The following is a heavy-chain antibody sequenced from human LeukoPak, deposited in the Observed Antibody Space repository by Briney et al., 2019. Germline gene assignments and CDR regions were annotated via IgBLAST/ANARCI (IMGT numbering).Heavy chain of an antibody. J-gene: IGHJ4*02. CDR1: GGTFSSYA. CDR3: ARETYYGSGSYSPIGVYFDY. D-gene: IGHD3-10*01. Sequence: SVKVSCKASGGTFSSYAISWVRQAPGQGLEWMGGIIPIFGTANYAQEFQGRVTITADESTSTAYMELSSLRSEDTAVYYCARETYYGSGSYSPIGVYFDYWGQGTLVTVSS. CDR2: IIPIFGTA. V-gene: IGHV1-69*01.